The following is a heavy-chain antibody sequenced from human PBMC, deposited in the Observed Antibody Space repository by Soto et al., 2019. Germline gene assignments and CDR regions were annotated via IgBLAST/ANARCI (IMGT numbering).Heavy chain of an antibody. D-gene: IGHD3-22*01. V-gene: IGHV4-34*01. J-gene: IGHJ5*02. Sequence: SETLSLTCAVYGGSFSGYYWSWIRQPPGKGLEWIGEINHSGSTNYNPSLKSRVTISVDTSKNQFSLKLSSVTAADTAVYYCARRIVVRHWFDPWGQGTLVTVSS. CDR3: ARRIVVRHWFDP. CDR1: GGSFSGYY. CDR2: INHSGST.